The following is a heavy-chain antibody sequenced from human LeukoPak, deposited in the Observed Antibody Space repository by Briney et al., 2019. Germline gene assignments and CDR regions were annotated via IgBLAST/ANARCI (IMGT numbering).Heavy chain of an antibody. CDR2: TYPGDSDT. J-gene: IGHJ4*02. CDR3: AILSRDVETTMVGFDY. D-gene: IGHD5-18*01. CDR1: GYSFTSYW. V-gene: IGHV5-51*01. Sequence: GESLKISCKGSGYSFTSYWIGWVRQMPGKGLEWMGITYPGDSDTRYSPSFQGQVTISADKSISTAYLQWSSLKASDTAMYYCAILSRDVETTMVGFDYWGQGTLVTVSS.